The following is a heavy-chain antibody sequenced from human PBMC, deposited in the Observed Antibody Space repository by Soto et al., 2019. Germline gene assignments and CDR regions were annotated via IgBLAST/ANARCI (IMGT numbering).Heavy chain of an antibody. D-gene: IGHD4-17*01. CDR1: GGTFSSYA. Sequence: QVQLVQSGAEVKTPGSSVKVSCKASGGTFSSYAISWVRQAPGQGLEWMGGIIPIFGTANYAQTFQGRVTLPADEATSTAYMELSSLRSEDTAVYYCARDSGGTTVAFGMDVWVQGTAVTVSS. J-gene: IGHJ6*02. V-gene: IGHV1-69*01. CDR3: ARDSGGTTVAFGMDV. CDR2: IIPIFGTA.